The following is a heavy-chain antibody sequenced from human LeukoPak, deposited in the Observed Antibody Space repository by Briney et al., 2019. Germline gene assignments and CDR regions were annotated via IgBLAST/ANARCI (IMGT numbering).Heavy chain of an antibody. J-gene: IGHJ4*02. CDR1: GFSFSTYS. Sequence: GGSLRLSCAASGFSFSTYSMNWVRQTPGKGLDWVSSISSSGNTYYADSVKGRFTISRDNSKNMLYLQMNSLRAEDTAVYYCVKGRTSEDALDFWGQGTLVTVSS. CDR3: VKGRTSEDALDF. CDR2: ISSSGNT. V-gene: IGHV3-23*01. D-gene: IGHD1-1*01.